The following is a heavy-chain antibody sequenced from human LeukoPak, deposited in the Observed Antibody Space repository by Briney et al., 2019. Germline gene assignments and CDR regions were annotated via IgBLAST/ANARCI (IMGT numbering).Heavy chain of an antibody. D-gene: IGHD5-18*01. CDR1: GFTFTNYW. CDR3: ARYPPDTTMINSPVHYAFDI. V-gene: IGHV3-7*03. J-gene: IGHJ3*02. Sequence: GGSLRLSCAASGFTFTNYWMSWVRQAPGKGLELVANKKYDRSEKYYVDSVKGRVTISRDNAKNSLYLQMNSLRAEDTALYYGARYPPDTTMINSPVHYAFDIWGQGTMVTVSS. CDR2: KKYDRSEK.